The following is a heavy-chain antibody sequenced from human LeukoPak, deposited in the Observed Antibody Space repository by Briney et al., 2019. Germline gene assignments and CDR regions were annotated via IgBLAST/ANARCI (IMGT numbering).Heavy chain of an antibody. CDR2: SSSSSRTI. Sequence: GGSLRLSCAASGFTFSSFSMNWVRQAPGKALEWVSYSSSSSRTIYYTDSVKGRFTISRDNNKKSVYLQMNSLRAEDTAVYYCARDTDDFQGLDIWGQGTRVTVSS. D-gene: IGHD3-3*01. CDR3: ARDTDDFQGLDI. CDR1: GFTFSSFS. J-gene: IGHJ3*02. V-gene: IGHV3-48*04.